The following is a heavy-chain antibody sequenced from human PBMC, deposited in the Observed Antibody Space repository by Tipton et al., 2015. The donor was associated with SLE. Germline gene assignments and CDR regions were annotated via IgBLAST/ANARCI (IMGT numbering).Heavy chain of an antibody. D-gene: IGHD2-8*01. J-gene: IGHJ6*02. Sequence: TLSLTCTVSGDSINSGLYYWSWIRQPPGEGLEWIGYIYYSGRTNYNPSLKSPVTISVDASKNQLSLRLSSVTAADTAVYYCARGMLTWRGAIVGVDVWGQGTTVNVSS. V-gene: IGHV4-61*01. CDR2: IYYSGRT. CDR3: ARGMLTWRGAIVGVDV. CDR1: GDSINSGLYY.